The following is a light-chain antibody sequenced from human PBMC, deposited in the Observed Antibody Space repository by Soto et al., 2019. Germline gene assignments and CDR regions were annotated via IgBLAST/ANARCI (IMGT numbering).Light chain of an antibody. Sequence: QSALTQPPSASGSPGQSVTISCTGTSSDVGGYNYVSWYQQHPGKAPKLMIYEVTERPSGVPDRFSGSKSGNTASLTVSGLQAEDEADYYCKSYAGNNNLVFGGGTQLTVL. J-gene: IGLJ2*01. CDR3: KSYAGNNNLV. CDR2: EVT. CDR1: SSDVGGYNY. V-gene: IGLV2-8*01.